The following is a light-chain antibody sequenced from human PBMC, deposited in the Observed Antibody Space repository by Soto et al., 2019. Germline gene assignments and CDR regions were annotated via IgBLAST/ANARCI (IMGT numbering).Light chain of an antibody. CDR3: QQYGSSPT. Sequence: EIVLTQSPGTLSLSPGERATLSCRSSQSVSISYLAWYQQKPGQAPRLLIYDVSSRATGIPDRFSGSGSGTDFTLTISRLEPEDFAVYYCQQYGSSPTFGQGTKVEIK. J-gene: IGKJ1*01. V-gene: IGKV3-20*01. CDR2: DVS. CDR1: QSVSISY.